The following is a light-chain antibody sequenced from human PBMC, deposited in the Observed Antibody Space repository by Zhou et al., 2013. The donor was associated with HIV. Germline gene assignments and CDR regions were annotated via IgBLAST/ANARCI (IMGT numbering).Light chain of an antibody. V-gene: IGKV1-27*01. CDR3: QKYNSAPQLT. CDR2: AAS. Sequence: DIQMTQSPSSLSASVGDRVTITCRASQGISNYLAWYQQKPGKGPELLIYAASTLQSGVPSRFSGSGSGTDFTLTITSLQPEDVATYSCQKYNSAPQLTFGGGTKVEI. J-gene: IGKJ4*01. CDR1: QGISNY.